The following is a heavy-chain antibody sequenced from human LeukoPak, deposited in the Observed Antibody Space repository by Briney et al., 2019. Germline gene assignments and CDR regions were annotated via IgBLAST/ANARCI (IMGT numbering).Heavy chain of an antibody. V-gene: IGHV3-7*01. CDR1: GFTFGKYW. J-gene: IGHJ6*02. Sequence: GGSLRLSCVASGFTFGKYWMSWVRQAPGKGLEWVANIKLDGSEKNYVDSVKGRFTISRDNTKNSLYLQMNSLRAEDTAVYYCASLLITSHLYYGMDVWGQGTTVTVSS. CDR3: ASLLITSHLYYGMDV. D-gene: IGHD2-15*01. CDR2: IKLDGSEK.